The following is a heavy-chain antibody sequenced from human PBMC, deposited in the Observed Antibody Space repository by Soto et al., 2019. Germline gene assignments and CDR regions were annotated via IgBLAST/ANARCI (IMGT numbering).Heavy chain of an antibody. CDR2: ISSSGSTI. CDR1: GFTFSSYS. Sequence: GGSLRLSCAASGFTFSSYSMNWVRQAPGKGLEWLSWISSSGSTIYYADSVKGRFTISRDNAKNSLYLQMNSLRVEDTAVYYCARDGRQNYGDYVIAFDIWGQGTMVTVSS. CDR3: ARDGRQNYGDYVIAFDI. D-gene: IGHD4-17*01. J-gene: IGHJ3*02. V-gene: IGHV3-48*01.